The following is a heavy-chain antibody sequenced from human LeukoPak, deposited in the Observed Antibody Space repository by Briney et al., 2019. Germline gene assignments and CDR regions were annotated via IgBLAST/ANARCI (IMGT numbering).Heavy chain of an antibody. V-gene: IGHV3-30*04. D-gene: IGHD3-10*01. Sequence: GGSLRLSCAASGFTFSSYAMHWVRQATGKGLEWVAVISYDGSNKYYADSVKGRFTISRDNSKNTLYLQMNSLRAEDTAVYYCAGEWDTSWGQGTLVTVSS. CDR1: GFTFSSYA. J-gene: IGHJ5*02. CDR2: ISYDGSNK. CDR3: AGEWDTS.